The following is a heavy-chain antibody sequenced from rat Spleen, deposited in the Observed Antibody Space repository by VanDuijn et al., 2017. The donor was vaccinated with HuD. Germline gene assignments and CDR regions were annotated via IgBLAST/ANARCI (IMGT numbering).Heavy chain of an antibody. CDR1: GFNFNDYW. J-gene: IGHJ2*01. CDR3: GRHGYNNYAY. V-gene: IGHV5S13*01. D-gene: IGHD1-10*01. Sequence: EVKLVESGGGLVQPGRSLTLSCAASGFNFNDYWMGWVRQAPGKGLEWVASISTGGGNTYYRDSVKGRFTISRDNAKNTQYLQMDSLRSEDTATYYCGRHGYNNYAYWGQGVMVTVSS. CDR2: ISTGGGNT.